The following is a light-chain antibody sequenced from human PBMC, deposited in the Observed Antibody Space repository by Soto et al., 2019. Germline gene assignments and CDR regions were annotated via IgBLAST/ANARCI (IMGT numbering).Light chain of an antibody. V-gene: IGKV1-5*03. CDR2: KAS. CDR3: QHYNSYPYT. CDR1: QTISNW. J-gene: IGKJ2*01. Sequence: DIQMTQSPSTLSASVGDRVTITCRASQTISNWLAWYQQRPGKAPNLLIYKASTLESGVSSRFSGSGSGTEFTLTISSLQPDDFANYYCQHYNSYPYTFGQGTQLEIK.